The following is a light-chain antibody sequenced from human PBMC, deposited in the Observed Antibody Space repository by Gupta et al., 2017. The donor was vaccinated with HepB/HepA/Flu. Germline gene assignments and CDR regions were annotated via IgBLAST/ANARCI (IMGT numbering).Light chain of an antibody. Sequence: SSVLTQPPSVSVAPGKTARITCGGNNIGTKSVHWYQQKPGQAPVLVIYDDIDRPSGVPERFSGSNSGNTATLTISRVEAGDEADYYCQMWDGISDPSVLFGGGTKLTVL. CDR2: DDI. V-gene: IGLV3-21*03. CDR3: QMWDGISDPSVL. CDR1: NIGTKS. J-gene: IGLJ2*01.